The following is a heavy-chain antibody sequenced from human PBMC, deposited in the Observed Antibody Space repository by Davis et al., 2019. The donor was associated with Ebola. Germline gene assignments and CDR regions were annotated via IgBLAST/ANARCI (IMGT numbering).Heavy chain of an antibody. Sequence: PGGSLRLSCAASGFTFSSYGMHWVRQAPGKGLECVAVISYDGNQKYYADSVKGRFTISRENSKNSIFLQLNSLRAGDTAVYYCAKQLGSGFMYDGMDVWGQGTTVTVSS. V-gene: IGHV3-30*18. CDR1: GFTFSSYG. D-gene: IGHD3-3*01. J-gene: IGHJ6*02. CDR3: AKQLGSGFMYDGMDV. CDR2: ISYDGNQK.